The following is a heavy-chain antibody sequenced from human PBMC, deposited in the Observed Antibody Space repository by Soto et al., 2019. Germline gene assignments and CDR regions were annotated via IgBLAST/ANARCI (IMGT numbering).Heavy chain of an antibody. CDR3: ARGFLPSSVPAAMVNWFDP. CDR2: IYHSGST. Sequence: QLLESGSGLVQPSQTLSLTCAVSGGSISSGGYSWSWIRQPPGKGLEWIGYIYHSGSTYYNPSLKSRVTISVDRSKNQFSLKLSSVTAADTAVYYCARGFLPSSVPAAMVNWFDPWGQGTLVTVSS. V-gene: IGHV4-30-2*01. CDR1: GGSISSGGYS. D-gene: IGHD2-2*01. J-gene: IGHJ5*02.